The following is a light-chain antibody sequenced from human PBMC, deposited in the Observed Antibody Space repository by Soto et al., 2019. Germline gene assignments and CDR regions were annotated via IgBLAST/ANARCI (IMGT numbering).Light chain of an antibody. CDR1: SSDVGGYNY. J-gene: IGLJ1*01. Sequence: QSVLTQPASVSGSPGQSITISCTGTSSDVGGYNYVSWYQQHPGKAPKLIIYDVSNRPSGVSNRFSGSKSGNTASLTISGLQAEDDTDYYCCSYTSTSTYVFGTGTKLTVL. CDR3: CSYTSTSTYV. CDR2: DVS. V-gene: IGLV2-14*03.